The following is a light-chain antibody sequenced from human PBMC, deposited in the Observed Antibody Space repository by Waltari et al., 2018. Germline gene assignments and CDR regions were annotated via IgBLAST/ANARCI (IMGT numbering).Light chain of an antibody. V-gene: IGKV1-16*02. CDR2: AAS. Sequence: DIQMTQSPSSLSASVGYRVTINCRASQGISNYLGWFQQIPGKAHKSLIYAASSLQSGVPSKFIGSGSGTDFTLTISSLQPEDFATYYCQHYNSYTWTFGQGTKLEIK. CDR1: QGISNY. CDR3: QHYNSYTWT. J-gene: IGKJ1*01.